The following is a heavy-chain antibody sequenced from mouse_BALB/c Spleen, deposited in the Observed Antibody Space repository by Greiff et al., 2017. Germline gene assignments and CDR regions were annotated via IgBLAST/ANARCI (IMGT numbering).Heavy chain of an antibody. Sequence: EVKLVESGPSLVKPSQTLSLTCSVTGDSITSGYWNWLRKFPGNKLEYMGYISYSGSTYYNPSLKSRISITRDTSKNQYYLQLNSVTTEDTATYYCARWDYRYQAWFAYWGQGTLVTVSA. CDR1: GDSITSGY. V-gene: IGHV3-8*02. CDR3: ARWDYRYQAWFAY. CDR2: ISYSGST. D-gene: IGHD2-14*01. J-gene: IGHJ3*01.